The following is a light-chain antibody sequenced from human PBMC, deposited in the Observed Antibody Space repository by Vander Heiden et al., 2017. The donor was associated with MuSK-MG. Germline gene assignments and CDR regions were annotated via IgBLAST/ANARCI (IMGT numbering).Light chain of an antibody. CDR1: GFNVGSNA. J-gene: IGLJ2*01. CDR3: AAWDDSLHALL. CDR2: SND. Sequence: QPILTQPPSASATTGQRVTLSCSGGGFNVGSNAVHWYQQFSGTAPKLLIYSNDQRPSGVPDRFSGSKSGTSASLAISGVQSEDEAEYFCAAWDDSLHALLFGGGTKLTAL. V-gene: IGLV1-44*01.